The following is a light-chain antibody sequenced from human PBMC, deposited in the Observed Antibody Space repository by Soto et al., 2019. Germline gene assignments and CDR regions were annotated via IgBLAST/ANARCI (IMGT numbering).Light chain of an antibody. CDR3: QQYNDLPQS. V-gene: IGKV3-15*01. CDR1: QSVSTN. J-gene: IGKJ1*01. Sequence: EIVMTQSPGTLSLSPGERATLSCRASQSVSTNLAWYQQIPGQAPRLLIYGASTRATGIPARFSGSGSGTDFTLAISSLQSEDFAVYYCQQYNDLPQSFGLGTKVEIK. CDR2: GAS.